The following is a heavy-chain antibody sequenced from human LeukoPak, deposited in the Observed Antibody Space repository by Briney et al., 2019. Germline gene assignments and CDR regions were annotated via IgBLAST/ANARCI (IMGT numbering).Heavy chain of an antibody. CDR2: IYYSGST. V-gene: IGHV4-59*01. D-gene: IGHD4-11*01. J-gene: IGHJ4*02. CDR1: GGSISSYY. Sequence: KPSETLSLTCTVSGGSISSYYWSWIRQPPGKGLEWIGYIYYSGSTNYNPSLKSRVTISVDTSKNQFSLKLSSVTAADTAVYYCARGAWGTVTPFDYWGQGTLVTVSS. CDR3: ARGAWGTVTPFDY.